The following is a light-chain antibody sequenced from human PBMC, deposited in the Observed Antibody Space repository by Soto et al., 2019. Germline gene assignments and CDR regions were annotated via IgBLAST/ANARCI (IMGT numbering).Light chain of an antibody. CDR3: QQYNSYSTWT. CDR1: QSISSW. CDR2: KAS. Sequence: DIQMTPSPSTLSASVGDRVTITCRASQSISSWLAWYQQKPGKAPKLLIYKASSLESGVPSRFSGSGSGTEFTLTISSLQPDDFATYYCQQYNSYSTWTFGQGTKVDIK. V-gene: IGKV1-5*03. J-gene: IGKJ1*01.